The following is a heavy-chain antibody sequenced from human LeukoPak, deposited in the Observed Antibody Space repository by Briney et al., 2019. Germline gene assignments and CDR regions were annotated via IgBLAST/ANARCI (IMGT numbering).Heavy chain of an antibody. CDR3: ARGRQEDIVVVVAAKVFDWFDP. Sequence: PSETLSLTCAVYGGSFSGYYWSWIRQPPGKGLEWIGEINHSGGTNYNPSLKSRVTISVDTSKNQFSLKLSSVTAADTAVYYCARGRQEDIVVVVAAKVFDWFDPWGQGTLVTVSS. D-gene: IGHD2-15*01. CDR2: INHSGGT. CDR1: GGSFSGYY. V-gene: IGHV4-34*01. J-gene: IGHJ5*02.